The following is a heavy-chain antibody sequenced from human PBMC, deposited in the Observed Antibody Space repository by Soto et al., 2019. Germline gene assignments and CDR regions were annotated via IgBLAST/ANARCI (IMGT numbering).Heavy chain of an antibody. Sequence: SGPTLVNPTQTLTLTCTFSGFSLSTSGMRVSWIRQPPGKALEWLARIDWDDDKFYSTSLKTRLTISKDTSKNQVVLTMTNMDPVDTATYYCARGRGDSSSWYYYGMDVWGQGTTVTVSS. D-gene: IGHD6-13*01. V-gene: IGHV2-70*04. CDR3: ARGRGDSSSWYYYGMDV. J-gene: IGHJ6*02. CDR1: GFSLSTSGMR. CDR2: IDWDDDK.